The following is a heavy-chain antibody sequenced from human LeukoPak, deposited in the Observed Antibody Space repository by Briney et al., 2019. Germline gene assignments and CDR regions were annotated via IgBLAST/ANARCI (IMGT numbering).Heavy chain of an antibody. D-gene: IGHD1-1*01. CDR1: GGTFSSYA. J-gene: IGHJ5*02. Sequence: ASVKVSRKASGGTFSSYAISWVRQAPGQGLEWMGGIIPIFGTANYVQKFQGRVTMTRDTSTSTVYTELSSLRSEDTAVYYCARDRGGTTPPNWFDPWGQGTLVTVSS. V-gene: IGHV1-69*05. CDR3: ARDRGGTTPPNWFDP. CDR2: IIPIFGTA.